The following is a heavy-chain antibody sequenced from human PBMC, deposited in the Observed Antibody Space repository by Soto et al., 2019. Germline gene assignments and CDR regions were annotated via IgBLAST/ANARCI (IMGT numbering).Heavy chain of an antibody. CDR1: GFAISSYS. CDR2: MSFDGNSK. D-gene: IGHD2-21*01. Sequence: VQLVESGGGVVQPGTSLRLSCAASGFAISSYSMHWVRQAPGKGLEWVAAMSFDGNSKYFADSVKGRFMISRATSKNTWSLEMESLGAEDSALYHCTRGRSVIANDDFEYWGHGTQVTVSS. V-gene: IGHV3-30-3*01. CDR3: TRGRSVIANDDFEY. J-gene: IGHJ4*01.